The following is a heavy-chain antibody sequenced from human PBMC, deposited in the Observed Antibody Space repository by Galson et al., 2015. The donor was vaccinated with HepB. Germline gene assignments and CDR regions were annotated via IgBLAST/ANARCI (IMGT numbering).Heavy chain of an antibody. V-gene: IGHV3-30-3*01. CDR1: GFTFSRYG. J-gene: IGHJ6*02. CDR3: ARDDYYGSGSPAYIMDV. Sequence: SLRLSCAASGFTFSRYGMHWVRRAPGKGLEWVAVISYDGSNKYYAASVKGRFTISRDNSKNTLYVQMNSLRADDTAVYYCARDDYYGSGSPAYIMDVWGQGTTVTVSS. D-gene: IGHD3-10*01. CDR2: ISYDGSNK.